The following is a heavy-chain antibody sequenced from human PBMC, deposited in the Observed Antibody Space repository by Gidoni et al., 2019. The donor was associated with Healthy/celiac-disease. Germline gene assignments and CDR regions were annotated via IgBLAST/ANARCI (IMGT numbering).Heavy chain of an antibody. CDR2: IKKDGSEK. Sequence: EVQLVESGGGLVQPGGSLRLSCAASVFTFSRYWMSCVRQAPGQGMEWVANIKKDGSEKYYVYSVKGRFNISRDNAKNSLYLQMNSLRAEDTAVYYCAIDRGVRACSSTSCDRDCDYYYYYGMDVWGQGTTVTVSS. J-gene: IGHJ6*02. D-gene: IGHD2-2*01. CDR1: VFTFSRYW. CDR3: AIDRGVRACSSTSCDRDCDYYYYYGMDV. V-gene: IGHV3-7*03.